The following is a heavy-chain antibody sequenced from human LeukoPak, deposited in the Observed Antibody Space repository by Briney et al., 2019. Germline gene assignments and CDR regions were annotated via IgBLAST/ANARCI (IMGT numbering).Heavy chain of an antibody. CDR1: GFAFSRSG. V-gene: IGHV3-33*01. CDR2: VWYDGSNK. D-gene: IGHD6-13*01. Sequence: GRSLRLSCAACGFAFSRSGMHWVRQAPGKGLEWVAVVWYDGSNKHYADSVKGRFTIFRDNSNNTLYLQMNSLRAEDTAVYYCARDPKYSNSWFFDYWGQGTLVTVSS. CDR3: ARDPKYSNSWFFDY. J-gene: IGHJ4*02.